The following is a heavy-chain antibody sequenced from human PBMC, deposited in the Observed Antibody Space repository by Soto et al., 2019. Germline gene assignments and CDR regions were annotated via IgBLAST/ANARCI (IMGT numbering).Heavy chain of an antibody. CDR1: GGSFSGYY. CDR2: INHSGST. Sequence: SETLSLTCAVYGGSFSGYYWSWIRQPPGKGLEWIGEINHSGSTNYNPSLKSRVTISVDTSKNQFSLKLSSVTAADTAVYYCARGSSGWCSSYYYGMDVWGQGTTVTVSS. CDR3: ARGSSGWCSSYYYGMDV. V-gene: IGHV4-34*01. J-gene: IGHJ6*02. D-gene: IGHD6-19*01.